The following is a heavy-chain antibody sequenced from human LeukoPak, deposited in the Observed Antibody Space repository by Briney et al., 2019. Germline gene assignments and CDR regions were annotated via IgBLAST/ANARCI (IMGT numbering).Heavy chain of an antibody. CDR3: ARDMRGYTH. D-gene: IGHD5-24*01. V-gene: IGHV4-59*01. Sequence: SETLSLTCTVSGGPISSYYWSWIRQPPGKGLEWIGYIYYSGSTNYNPSLKSRVTISVDTSKNQFSLKLSSVTAADTAVYYCARDMRGYTHWGQGTLVTVSS. CDR1: GGPISSYY. J-gene: IGHJ4*02. CDR2: IYYSGST.